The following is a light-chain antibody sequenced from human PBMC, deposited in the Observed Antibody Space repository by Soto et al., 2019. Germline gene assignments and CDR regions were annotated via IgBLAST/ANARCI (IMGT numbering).Light chain of an antibody. Sequence: SVLTQPPSVSAAPGQKVTISCSGSSSNIGNNYVSWYQQLPGTAPKLLIYDNNKRPSGIPDRFSGSKSGTSATLTITGLQAEDEADYYCQSYDRSLSGSFFGTGTKVTV. J-gene: IGLJ1*01. CDR3: QSYDRSLSGSF. CDR1: SSNIGNNY. CDR2: DNN. V-gene: IGLV1-51*01.